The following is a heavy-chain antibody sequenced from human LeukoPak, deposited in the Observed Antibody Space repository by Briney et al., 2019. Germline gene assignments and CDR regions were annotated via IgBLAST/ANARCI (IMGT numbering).Heavy chain of an antibody. V-gene: IGHV3-7*03. D-gene: IGHD6-19*01. CDR1: GFTFSSYW. J-gene: IGHJ4*02. CDR2: IKKDGSEK. Sequence: GGSLRLSCAASGFTFSSYWMSWVRQAPGKGLEWVANIKKDGSEKYYVDSVRGRFTISRDNSRNTLYLQMNSLRAEDTAVYYCAKSIAVAANFDYWGQGTLVTVSS. CDR3: AKSIAVAANFDY.